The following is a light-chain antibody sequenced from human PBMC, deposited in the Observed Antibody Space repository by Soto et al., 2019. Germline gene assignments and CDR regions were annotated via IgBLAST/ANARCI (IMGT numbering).Light chain of an antibody. CDR3: LQTYNLPRT. CDR1: LTFGGL. V-gene: IGKV1-39*01. J-gene: IGKJ1*01. Sequence: DIPMTQSQSSISASVGARVTTIGGVSLTFGGLLSWFQQKSGKPPTQLIYGASALQSGVPLRFSGSASGTDFTLTIRNLQREDFATYYCLQTYNLPRTFGQGTKVEFK. CDR2: GAS.